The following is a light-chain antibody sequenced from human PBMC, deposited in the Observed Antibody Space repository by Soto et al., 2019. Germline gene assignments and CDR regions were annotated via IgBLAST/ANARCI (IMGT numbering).Light chain of an antibody. CDR1: QNITNY. Sequence: DIQMTQSPSSLSASVGDRVTITCRASQNITNYLNWYQQRQGKAPNLVIYGASSLQSGVPSRFSGSGSGTDFSLTITSLQPEDFATYYCQQSYGTSFGGGTRVERK. CDR3: QQSYGTS. V-gene: IGKV1-39*01. CDR2: GAS. J-gene: IGKJ4*01.